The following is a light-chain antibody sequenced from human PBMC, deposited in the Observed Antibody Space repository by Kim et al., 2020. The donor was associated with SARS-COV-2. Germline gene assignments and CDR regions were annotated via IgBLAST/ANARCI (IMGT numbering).Light chain of an antibody. V-gene: IGLV3-21*04. Sequence: VAPGKTARIPCGGNNIGSKSVHWYQQRPGQAPVLVIYYDSDRPSGIPERFSGSNSGNTATLTISRVEAGDEADYYCQVWDSSRDRVFGGGTKLTVL. CDR3: QVWDSSRDRV. J-gene: IGLJ2*01. CDR2: YDS. CDR1: NIGSKS.